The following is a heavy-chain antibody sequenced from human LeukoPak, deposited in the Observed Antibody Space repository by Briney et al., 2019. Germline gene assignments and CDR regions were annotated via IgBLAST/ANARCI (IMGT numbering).Heavy chain of an antibody. V-gene: IGHV1-46*01. CDR3: ARDISREFDF. CDR1: GYTLTKYY. J-gene: IGHJ4*02. Sequence: ASVKVSCKASGYTLTKYYIHWVRQAPGQGLEWMGVINPSGGSTNYAEKFQGRVAMTRDTSTSTVYMELSSLRSEDTAIYYCARDISREFDFWGQGTLVAVSS. CDR2: INPSGGST. D-gene: IGHD1-14*01.